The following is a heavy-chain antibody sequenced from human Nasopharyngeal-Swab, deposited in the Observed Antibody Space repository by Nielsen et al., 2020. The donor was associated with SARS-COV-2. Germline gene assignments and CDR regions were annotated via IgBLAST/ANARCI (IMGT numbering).Heavy chain of an antibody. V-gene: IGHV3-21*01. CDR2: ISSSSSYI. CDR3: ARVEMATIITSYYYYYGMDV. Sequence: GGSLRLSCAASGFTFSSYSMNWVRQAPGKGLEWVSSISSSSSYIYYADSVKGRFTISRDNAKNSLYLQMNSLRAEDTAVYYCARVEMATIITSYYYYYGMDVWGQGTTVTVSS. D-gene: IGHD5-24*01. CDR1: GFTFSSYS. J-gene: IGHJ6*02.